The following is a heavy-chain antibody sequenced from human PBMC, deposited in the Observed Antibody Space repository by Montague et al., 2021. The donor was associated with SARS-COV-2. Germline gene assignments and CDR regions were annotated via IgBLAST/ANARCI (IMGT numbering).Heavy chain of an antibody. CDR3: AKLVPSGDIVVVPAGPFDY. CDR2: IYHSGTT. Sequence: SETLSLTCTVSGGSIRNYYWSWIRQPPGKGLEWIVHIYHSGTTNXNPSLKSRVTTSVDTSKNQFSLTLTSVTPADTAVYYCAKLVPSGDIVVVPAGPFDYGGQGTLATV. D-gene: IGHD2-2*01. J-gene: IGHJ4*02. V-gene: IGHV4-59*08. CDR1: GGSIRNYY.